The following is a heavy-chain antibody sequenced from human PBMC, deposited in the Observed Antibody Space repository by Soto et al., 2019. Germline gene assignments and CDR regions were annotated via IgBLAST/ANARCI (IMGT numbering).Heavy chain of an antibody. CDR3: AREGSGYNF. D-gene: IGHD5-12*01. CDR2: IVPVFGRP. V-gene: IGHV1-69*01. CDR1: GGSFSNFG. J-gene: IGHJ4*02. Sequence: QVQLVQSGAELKKPGSSEKVSCKASGGSFSNFGISWVRQAPGQGLEWMGGIVPVFGRPNYAQRFRGRLTITADESTSTGYMELISLRSDDTAVYYCAREGSGYNFWGQGTQVTVSS.